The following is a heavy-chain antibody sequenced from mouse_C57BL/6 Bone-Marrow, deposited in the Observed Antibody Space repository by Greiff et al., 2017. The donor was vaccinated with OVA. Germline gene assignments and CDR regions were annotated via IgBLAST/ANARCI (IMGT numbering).Heavy chain of an antibody. J-gene: IGHJ2*01. V-gene: IGHV5-17*01. CDR3: AAYYYGSSY. CDR1: GFTFSDYG. Sequence: EVKVEESGGGLVKPGGSLKLSCAASGFTFSDYGMHWVRQAPEKGLEWVAYISSGSSTIYYADTVKGRFTISRDNAKNTLFLQMTSLRSEDTAMYYCAAYYYGSSYWGQGTTLTVSS. CDR2: ISSGSSTI. D-gene: IGHD1-1*01.